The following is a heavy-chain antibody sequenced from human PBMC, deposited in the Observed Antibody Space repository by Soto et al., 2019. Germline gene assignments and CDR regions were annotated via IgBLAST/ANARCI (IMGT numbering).Heavy chain of an antibody. V-gene: IGHV1-8*01. CDR3: ARSWELPYNWFDP. CDR2: MNPNSGNT. D-gene: IGHD1-26*01. Sequence: ASVKVSCKSSGDTFTSYDINWVRQATGQGLEWMGWMNPNSGNTGYAQKFQGRVTMTRNTSISTAYMELSSLRSEDTAVYYCARSWELPYNWFDPWGQGTLVTVSS. CDR1: GDTFTSYD. J-gene: IGHJ5*02.